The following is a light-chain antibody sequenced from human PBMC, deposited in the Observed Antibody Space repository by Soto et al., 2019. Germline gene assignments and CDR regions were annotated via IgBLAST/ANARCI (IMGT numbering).Light chain of an antibody. CDR3: QQYDSTPGFT. V-gene: IGKV3-20*01. CDR2: GVS. CDR1: QSFRNNY. Sequence: EVVLTQSPGTLSLSPGERATLSCRASQSFRNNYLAWYQQRPGQAPRLLIYGVSRRASGIPDRFSGSGYEADFTLTISRLEPEDSGVYYCQQYDSTPGFTFGGGTKVEIK. J-gene: IGKJ4*01.